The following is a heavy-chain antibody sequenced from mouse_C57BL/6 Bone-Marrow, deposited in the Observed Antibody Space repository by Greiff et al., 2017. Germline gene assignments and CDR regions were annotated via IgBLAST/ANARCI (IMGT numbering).Heavy chain of an antibody. CDR2: IYPGSGST. D-gene: IGHD1-1*01. V-gene: IGHV1-55*01. Sequence: QVQLQQPGAELVKPGASVKMSCKASGYTFTSYWITWVKQRPGQGLEWIGDIYPGSGSTNYHEKFKSKDTMTVDTSSSTAYMQFSSLTSEDSAVYDCARWDYYGSRWGYFDVWGTGTTVAVSS. CDR1: GYTFTSYW. J-gene: IGHJ1*03. CDR3: ARWDYYGSRWGYFDV.